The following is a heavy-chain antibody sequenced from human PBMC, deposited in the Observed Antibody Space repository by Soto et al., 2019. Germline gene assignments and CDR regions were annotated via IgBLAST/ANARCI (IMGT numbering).Heavy chain of an antibody. Sequence: VKVSCKASGYTFTTYDINWVRQASGQGLEWMGWMNPNSGHTGYAQKFQGRVTLTRNNSINTAYMELSSLRSEDTAVYYCARRLQYPTHYYYMDVWGKGTTVTVSS. CDR2: MNPNSGHT. V-gene: IGHV1-8*01. D-gene: IGHD4-4*01. J-gene: IGHJ6*03. CDR1: GYTFTTYD. CDR3: ARRLQYPTHYYYMDV.